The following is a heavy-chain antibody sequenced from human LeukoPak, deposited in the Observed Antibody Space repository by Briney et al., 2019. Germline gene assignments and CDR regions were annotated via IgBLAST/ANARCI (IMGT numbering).Heavy chain of an antibody. V-gene: IGHV3-48*03. Sequence: HTGGPLRLSCAASGFTFSSYEMNWVRQPPGKGLEWVSYISSSGSTIYYADSVKVRFAISRDNAKNTLYLQMNSLRAEDTAVYYCARDKEAAGTLIEIFDYWGQGTLVTVSS. D-gene: IGHD6-13*01. J-gene: IGHJ4*02. CDR2: ISSSGSTI. CDR3: ARDKEAAGTLIEIFDY. CDR1: GFTFSSYE.